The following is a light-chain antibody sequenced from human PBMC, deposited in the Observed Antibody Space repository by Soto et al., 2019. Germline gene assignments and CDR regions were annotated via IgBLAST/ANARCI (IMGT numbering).Light chain of an antibody. J-gene: IGKJ1*01. CDR3: QHYNRYSEA. Sequence: DIQMTQSPSTLSGSVGDRVTITCRASQTISSWLAGYQQKPGKAPKLLIYKASTLKRGVPSRFSGSGSGTEFTRTISSLQPDDFATEYCQHYNRYSEAFGQGTKVDIK. CDR2: KAS. CDR1: QTISSW. V-gene: IGKV1-5*03.